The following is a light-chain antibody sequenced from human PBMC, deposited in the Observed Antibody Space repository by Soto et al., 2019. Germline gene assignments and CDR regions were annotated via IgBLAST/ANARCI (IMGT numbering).Light chain of an antibody. Sequence: QSVLTQPPSASGTPGQRVTISCSGSSSNIGSNYVYWYQQLPGTAPKLLIYRNNQRPSGVPDRFSGSKSGTSASLAISGLRSEDEADYYCAAWDDSLSGPSVVFGGGTKL. CDR1: SSNIGSNY. CDR3: AAWDDSLSGPSVV. CDR2: RNN. J-gene: IGLJ2*01. V-gene: IGLV1-47*01.